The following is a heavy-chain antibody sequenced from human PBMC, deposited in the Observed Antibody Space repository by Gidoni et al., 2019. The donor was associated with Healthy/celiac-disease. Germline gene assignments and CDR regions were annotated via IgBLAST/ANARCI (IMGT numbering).Heavy chain of an antibody. D-gene: IGHD4-17*01. CDR3: ARVDPVSSTVVSPAYFDY. J-gene: IGHJ4*02. V-gene: IGHV1-46*03. CDR2: INPSGGST. Sequence: QVQLVQSGAEVKKPGASVKVSCKASGYTFTSYYMHWVRQAPGQGLEWMGIINPSGGSTSYAQKFQGRVTMTRDTSTSTVYMELSSLRSEDTAVYYCARVDPVSSTVVSPAYFDYWGQGTLVTVSS. CDR1: GYTFTSYY.